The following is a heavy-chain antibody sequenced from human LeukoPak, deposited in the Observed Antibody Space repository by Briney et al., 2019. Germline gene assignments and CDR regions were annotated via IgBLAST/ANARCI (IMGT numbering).Heavy chain of an antibody. J-gene: IGHJ4*02. CDR1: GGSISSYY. V-gene: IGHV4-4*07. Sequence: PSETLSLTCTVSGGSISSYYWSWIRQPAGKGLEWIGRIYTSGITDYNPSLRSRVTMSVDTSRNQFSLRLTSMTAADTAVYYCARERGYCSGGSCYEKRYYFDYWGQGTLVTVSS. CDR2: IYTSGIT. CDR3: ARERGYCSGGSCYEKRYYFDY. D-gene: IGHD2-15*01.